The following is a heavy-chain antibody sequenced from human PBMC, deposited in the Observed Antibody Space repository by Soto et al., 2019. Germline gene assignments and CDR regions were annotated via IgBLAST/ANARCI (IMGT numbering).Heavy chain of an antibody. CDR3: ARGVSVVVAVSANDAFDI. V-gene: IGHV3-33*01. CDR1: GFTFSSYG. J-gene: IGHJ3*02. D-gene: IGHD2-15*01. CDR2: IWYDGSNK. Sequence: QVQLVESGGGVVQPGRSLRLSCAASGFTFSSYGMHWVRQAPGKGLEWVAVIWYDGSNKYYADSVKGRFTISRDNSKNTLYLQMNSLRAEDTAVYYCARGVSVVVAVSANDAFDIWGQGTMVTVSS.